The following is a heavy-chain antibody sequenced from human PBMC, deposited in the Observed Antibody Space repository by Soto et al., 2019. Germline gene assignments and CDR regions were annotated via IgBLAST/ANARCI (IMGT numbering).Heavy chain of an antibody. Sequence: QVRLVQSGAEVKKPGASVKVSCKASGYTFSTSGISWVRQAPGQGLEWMGWISGYNDDTNYVQKFQGRVTITTDTSTSTAYMELRSLASDDTAVYYCARDRTYYDSNRYYFVGQELDYWGQGTLVTVSS. J-gene: IGHJ4*02. CDR2: ISGYNDDT. V-gene: IGHV1-18*01. CDR3: ARDRTYYDSNRYYFVGQELDY. D-gene: IGHD3-22*01. CDR1: GYTFSTSG.